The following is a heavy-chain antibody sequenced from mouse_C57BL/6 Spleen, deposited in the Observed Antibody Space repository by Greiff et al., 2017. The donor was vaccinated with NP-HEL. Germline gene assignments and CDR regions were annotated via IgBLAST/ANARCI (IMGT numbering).Heavy chain of an antibody. CDR1: GYTFTSYW. J-gene: IGHJ2*01. V-gene: IGHV1-64*01. CDR2: IHPNSGST. CDR3: ARSSTMITTVYFDY. Sequence: QVHVKQPGAELVKPGASVKLSCKASGYTFTSYWMHWVKQRPGQGLEWIGMIHPNSGSTNYNEKFKSKATLTVDKSSSTAYMQLSSLTSEDSAVYYCARSSTMITTVYFDYWGQGTTLTVSS. D-gene: IGHD2-4*01.